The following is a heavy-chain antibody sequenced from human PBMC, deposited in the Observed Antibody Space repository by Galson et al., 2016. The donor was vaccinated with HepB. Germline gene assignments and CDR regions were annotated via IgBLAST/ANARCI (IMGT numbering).Heavy chain of an antibody. Sequence: SLRLSCAASGFTFSSHGMHWVRQAPGKGLEWVAVISSDGSNKYYADSVKGRFTISRDNSKNTLNLQMNSLRAEDTAVYYCAKYRVGGPYYYYGMDVWGQGTTVTVSS. CDR3: AKYRVGGPYYYYGMDV. D-gene: IGHD3-10*01. V-gene: IGHV3-30*18. CDR2: ISSDGSNK. J-gene: IGHJ6*02. CDR1: GFTFSSHG.